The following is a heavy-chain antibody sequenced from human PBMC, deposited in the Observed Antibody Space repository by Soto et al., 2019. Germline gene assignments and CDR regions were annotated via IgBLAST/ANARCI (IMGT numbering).Heavy chain of an antibody. V-gene: IGHV4-39*01. Sequence: SETLSLTCTVSGGSISSSSYYWGWIRQPPGKGLEWIGSIYYSGSTYYNPSLKSRVTISVDTSKNQFSLKLSSVTAADTAVYCCARDTAMDTNYYYYGMDVWGQGTTVTVSS. CDR3: ARDTAMDTNYYYYGMDV. J-gene: IGHJ6*02. D-gene: IGHD5-18*01. CDR2: IYYSGST. CDR1: GGSISSSSYY.